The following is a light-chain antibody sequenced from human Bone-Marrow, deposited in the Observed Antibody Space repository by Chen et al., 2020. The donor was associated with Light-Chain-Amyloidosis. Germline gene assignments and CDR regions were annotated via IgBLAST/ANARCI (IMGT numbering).Light chain of an antibody. CDR3: QQYGTSPLT. CDR2: GSS. V-gene: IGKV3-20*01. Sequence: EIVLTQSPGTLSLSPGEGANLSCRASQTISSNYLTWYQQKFGQAPRLLIYGSSSRATGIPDRFTGSGSGTDFTLTINRLEPEDFAMYDCQQYGTSPLTLGGGTKVEIK. J-gene: IGKJ4*01. CDR1: QTISSNY.